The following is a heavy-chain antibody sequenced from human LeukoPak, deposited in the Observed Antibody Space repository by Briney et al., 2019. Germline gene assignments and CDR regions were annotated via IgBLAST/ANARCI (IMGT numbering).Heavy chain of an antibody. CDR1: GYSFTSYW. J-gene: IGHJ4*02. Sequence: GESLKISCKGSGYSFTSYWIAWVRQMPGKGLEWMGIIYPGDSDTRYSPAFQGQVTFSVDKSINTAYLQWSSLTASDAAMYYCARHGSVSPEYFDCWGQGTLVTVSS. CDR3: ARHGSVSPEYFDC. D-gene: IGHD2-8*01. CDR2: IYPGDSDT. V-gene: IGHV5-51*01.